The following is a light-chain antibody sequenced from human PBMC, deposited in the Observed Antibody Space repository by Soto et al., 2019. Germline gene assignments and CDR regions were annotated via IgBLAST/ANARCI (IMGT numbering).Light chain of an antibody. CDR1: SSDVGGYNY. CDR2: EVS. J-gene: IGLJ2*01. Sequence: QSALTQPPSASGSPGQSVTISCTGTSSDVGGYNYVSWYQQHPGKAPKLMIYEVSKRPSGVPDRFSGSKSGNTASLTVSGLQAEDEADYYCSSYAGSNKEVFGGGTSSPS. V-gene: IGLV2-8*01. CDR3: SSYAGSNKEV.